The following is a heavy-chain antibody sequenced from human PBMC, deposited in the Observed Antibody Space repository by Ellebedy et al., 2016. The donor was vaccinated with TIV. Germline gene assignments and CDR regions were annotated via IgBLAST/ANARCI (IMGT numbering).Heavy chain of an antibody. CDR2: MNQVGSEK. J-gene: IGHJ4*02. CDR3: ARDPNSPGDTGYGDY. D-gene: IGHD5-12*01. CDR1: GFTFTTYW. Sequence: GESLKIPCAASGFTFTTYWMSWVRQAPGKGLEWVANMNQVGSEKYYVDSVKGRFTISRDNAQNSLYLHMNNLRAEDTAGYYCARDPNSPGDTGYGDYWGQGVVVTVST. V-gene: IGHV3-7*03.